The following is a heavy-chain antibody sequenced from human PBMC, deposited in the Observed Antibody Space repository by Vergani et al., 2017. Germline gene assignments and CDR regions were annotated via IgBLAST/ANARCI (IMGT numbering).Heavy chain of an antibody. CDR3: ASHRGSGGIFPSSYFYGMDV. CDR2: IYHGGMT. Sequence: QVHLQESGPGLVKPSETLSLTCSVSNYSIGRDYFWGWSRRSPGKGLEYIASIYHGGMTYYNPSLKSRATISIDTSENVISLRLTSVTAADTAIYYCASHRGSGGIFPSSYFYGMDVWGHGTTVTVSS. V-gene: IGHV4-38-2*02. J-gene: IGHJ6*02. D-gene: IGHD3-10*01. CDR1: NYSIGRDYF.